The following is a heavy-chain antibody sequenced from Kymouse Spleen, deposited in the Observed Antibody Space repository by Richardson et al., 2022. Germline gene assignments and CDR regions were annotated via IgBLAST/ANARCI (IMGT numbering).Heavy chain of an antibody. D-gene: IGHD3-10*01. Sequence: QLQLQESGPGLVKPSETLSLTCTVSGGSISSSSYYWGWIRQPPGKGLEWIGSIYYSGSTYYNPSLKSRVTISVDTSKNQFSLKLSSVTAADTAVYYCAAYYYGSGSYYNYWGQGTLVTVSS. CDR3: AAYYYGSGSYYNY. CDR2: IYYSGST. J-gene: IGHJ4*02. CDR1: GGSISSSSYY. V-gene: IGHV4-39*01.